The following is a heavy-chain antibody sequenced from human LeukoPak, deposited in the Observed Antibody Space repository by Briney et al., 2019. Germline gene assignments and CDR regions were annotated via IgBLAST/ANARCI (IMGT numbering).Heavy chain of an antibody. CDR2: INHSGST. CDR3: ARGLRYSSSWYVSY. D-gene: IGHD6-13*01. Sequence: PSETLSLTCAVYGGSFSGYYWSWIRQPPGKGLEWIGEINHSGSTNYNPSLKSRVTISVDASKNQFSLKLSSVTAADTAVYYCARGLRYSSSWYVSYWGQGTLVTVSS. V-gene: IGHV4-34*01. CDR1: GGSFSGYY. J-gene: IGHJ4*02.